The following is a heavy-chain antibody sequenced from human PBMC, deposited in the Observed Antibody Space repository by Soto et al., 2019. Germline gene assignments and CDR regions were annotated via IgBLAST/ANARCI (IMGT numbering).Heavy chain of an antibody. V-gene: IGHV3-23*01. Sequence: GGSLRLSCAASGFTFSSYAMSWVRQAPGKGLEWVSAISGSGGSTYYADSVKGRFTISRDNSKNTLYLQMNSLRAEDTAVYYCAKDRANRYDSSGYYSCWGQGTLVTVSS. J-gene: IGHJ4*02. CDR2: ISGSGGST. CDR1: GFTFSSYA. D-gene: IGHD3-22*01. CDR3: AKDRANRYDSSGYYSC.